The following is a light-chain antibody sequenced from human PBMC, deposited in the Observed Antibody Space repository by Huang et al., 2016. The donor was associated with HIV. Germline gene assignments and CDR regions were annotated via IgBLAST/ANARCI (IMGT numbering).Light chain of an antibody. CDR3: QQYNKWPPGT. CDR2: SAS. CDR1: QTAGSN. V-gene: IGKV3-15*01. J-gene: IGKJ1*01. Sequence: EVVMTQSPATLSVSPGERATLSCRTSQTAGSNLAWYQQKPGQAPRLLIDSASTRATGVPARFSGSGSGTEFTLTISSLQSEDSGVYYCQQYNKWPPGTFGQGTKVEIK.